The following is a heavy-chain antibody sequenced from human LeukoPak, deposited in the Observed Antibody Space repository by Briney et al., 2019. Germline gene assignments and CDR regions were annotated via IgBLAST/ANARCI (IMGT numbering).Heavy chain of an antibody. CDR2: INSDGSST. D-gene: IGHD1-26*01. CDR1: GFTFSSYW. J-gene: IGHJ4*02. CDR3: ARAWELLYYFDY. V-gene: IGHV3-74*01. Sequence: GGSLRLSCAASGFTFSSYWTHWVRQAPGKGLVWVSRINSDGSSTSYADSVKGRFTVSRDNAKNTLYLQMNSLRAEDTAVYYCARAWELLYYFDYWGQGTPVTVSS.